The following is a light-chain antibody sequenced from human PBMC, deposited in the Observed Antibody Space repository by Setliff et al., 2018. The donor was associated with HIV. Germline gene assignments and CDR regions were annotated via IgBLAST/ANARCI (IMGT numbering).Light chain of an antibody. CDR1: SSDVRAYNY. J-gene: IGLJ2*01. CDR3: SSYSSSNTYVV. CDR2: DVN. V-gene: IGLV2-14*01. Sequence: QSVLTQPASVSGSPGQSITISCTGTSSDVRAYNYVSWYQQHPGKAPKLMIYDVNKRPSGVSHRFSGSKSGNTASLTISGLQPGDEADYSYSSYSSSNTYVVFGGGTKVTVL.